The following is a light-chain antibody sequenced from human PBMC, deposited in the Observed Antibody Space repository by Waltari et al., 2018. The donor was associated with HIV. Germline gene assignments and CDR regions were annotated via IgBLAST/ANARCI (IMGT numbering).Light chain of an antibody. CDR1: NSDVGGYNF. CDR3: TSYTSNNTLM. J-gene: IGLJ3*02. Sequence: QSAFSQPASVSGSPGQSITISCTGTNSDVGGYNFVSWYQQHPGKAPKLMIYEVTNRPSGLSNRFSGSKSGNTASLTISGLQAEDEADYYCTSYTSNNTLMFGGGTKVTVL. V-gene: IGLV2-14*01. CDR2: EVT.